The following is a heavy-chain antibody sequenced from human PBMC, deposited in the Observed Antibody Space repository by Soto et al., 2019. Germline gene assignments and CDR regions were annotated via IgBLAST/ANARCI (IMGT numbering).Heavy chain of an antibody. V-gene: IGHV4-39*01. CDR3: ARQSYRYYYGSGSYRGGMDV. D-gene: IGHD3-10*01. J-gene: IGHJ6*02. CDR1: GGSISSSSYY. Sequence: PSETLSLTCTVSGGSISSSSYYWGWIRQPPGKGLEWIGSIYYSGSTYYNPSLKSRVTISVDTSKNQFSLKLSSVTAADTAVYYCARQSYRYYYGSGSYRGGMDVWGQGTTVTVSS. CDR2: IYYSGST.